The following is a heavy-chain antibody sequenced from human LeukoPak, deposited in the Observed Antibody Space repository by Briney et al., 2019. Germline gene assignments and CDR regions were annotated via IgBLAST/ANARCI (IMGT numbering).Heavy chain of an antibody. CDR2: IRSKTNGGTR. CDR3: IRDYSSAHYDAFKI. D-gene: IGHD3-22*01. Sequence: TGGSLRLSCTSSGFRFGDHAMSWVRQAPGKGLEWVGFIRSKTNGGTREYAASVKGRFTISRDDSESIAYLEMNSLKTEDTAVYHCIRDYSSAHYDAFKIWGQGTMVTVAS. J-gene: IGHJ3*02. CDR1: GFRFGDHA. V-gene: IGHV3-49*04.